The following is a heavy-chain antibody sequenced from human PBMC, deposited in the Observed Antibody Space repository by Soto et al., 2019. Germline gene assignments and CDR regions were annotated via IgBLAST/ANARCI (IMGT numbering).Heavy chain of an antibody. J-gene: IGHJ4*02. CDR2: ISYDGSNK. CDR1: GFTFSSYA. D-gene: IGHD2-15*01. V-gene: IGHV3-30-3*01. Sequence: QVQLVESGGGVVQPGRSLRLSCAASGFTFSSYAMHWVRQAPGKGLEWVAVISYDGSNKYYADSVKGRFTISRDNSKNTLYLQMNSLRAEDTAVYYCARDPRGNIVVVVAATPLRYFDYWGQGTLVTVSS. CDR3: ARDPRGNIVVVVAATPLRYFDY.